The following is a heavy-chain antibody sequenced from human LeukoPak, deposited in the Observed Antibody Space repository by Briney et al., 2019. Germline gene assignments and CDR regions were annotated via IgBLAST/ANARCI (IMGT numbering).Heavy chain of an antibody. V-gene: IGHV3-48*01. D-gene: IGHD3-22*01. Sequence: PGGSLRLSCAASGFTFHFYSMTWVRQAPGKGLEWVSYISSRSSTIYYTDSVKGRFTVSRENSNDTLYLQMNSLRAEDTAVYYCVKGRDYNDASAYYIGDFWGQGTLVTVSS. CDR2: ISSRSSTI. CDR3: VKGRDYNDASAYYIGDF. J-gene: IGHJ4*02. CDR1: GFTFHFYS.